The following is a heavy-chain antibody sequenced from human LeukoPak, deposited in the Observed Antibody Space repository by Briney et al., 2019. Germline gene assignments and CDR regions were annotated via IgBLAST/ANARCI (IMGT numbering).Heavy chain of an antibody. V-gene: IGHV4-4*07. J-gene: IGHJ3*02. CDR2: VFSSGGT. D-gene: IGHD3-22*01. CDR1: GASISDNA. Sequence: SETLSLTCTVSGASISDNAWSWVRQPAGRGLEWIGRVFSSGGTLYNPSLNGRVTMPVDASKNQLSLKVTSVTVADTAVYYCARDDKGYYDSRWTAFDIWGQGTVVTVSS. CDR3: ARDDKGYYDSRWTAFDI.